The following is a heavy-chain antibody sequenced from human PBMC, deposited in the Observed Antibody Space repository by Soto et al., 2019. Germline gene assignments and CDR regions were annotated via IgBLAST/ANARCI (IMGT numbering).Heavy chain of an antibody. Sequence: GASVKVSCKASGYTFTSYGISWVRQAPGQGLEWMGWISAYNGNTNYAQKLQGRVTMTTDTSTSTAYMELRSLRSDDTAVYYCARVVNSGLYYYYGMDVWGQGTTVTVSS. V-gene: IGHV1-18*04. CDR2: ISAYNGNT. D-gene: IGHD3-22*01. J-gene: IGHJ6*02. CDR1: GYTFTSYG. CDR3: ARVVNSGLYYYYGMDV.